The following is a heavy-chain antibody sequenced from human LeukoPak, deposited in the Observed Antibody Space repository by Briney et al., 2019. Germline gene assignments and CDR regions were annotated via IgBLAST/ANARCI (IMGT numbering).Heavy chain of an antibody. V-gene: IGHV3-7*01. CDR1: GFTFSSYW. D-gene: IGHD3-22*01. CDR3: ASGCYYDSSGPPDYFDY. CDR2: IKQDGSEK. Sequence: GGSLRLSCAASGFTFSSYWMSWVRQAPGKGLEWVANIKQDGSEKYYVDSVKGRFTISRDNAKNSVYLQMNSLRAEDTAVYYCASGCYYDSSGPPDYFDYWGQGTLVTVSS. J-gene: IGHJ4*02.